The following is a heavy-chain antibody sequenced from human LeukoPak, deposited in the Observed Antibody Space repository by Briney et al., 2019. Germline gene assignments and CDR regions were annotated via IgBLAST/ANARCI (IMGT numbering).Heavy chain of an antibody. J-gene: IGHJ4*02. Sequence: SETLSLTCTVSGGSISSYYWSWIRQPPGKGLEWIGYIYYSGSTNYNPSLKSRVTISVGTSKNQFSLKLSSVTAADTAVYYCVRGIPAAQSPFDYWGQGTLVTVSS. CDR1: GGSISSYY. CDR3: VRGIPAAQSPFDY. V-gene: IGHV4-59*01. CDR2: IYYSGST. D-gene: IGHD2-2*01.